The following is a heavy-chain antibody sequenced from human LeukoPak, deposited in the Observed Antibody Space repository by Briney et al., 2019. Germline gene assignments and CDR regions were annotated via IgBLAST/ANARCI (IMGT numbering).Heavy chain of an antibody. V-gene: IGHV3-64D*06. CDR1: GXTFSNYA. J-gene: IGHJ4*02. Sequence: GGSLRLSWSASGXTFSNYAVHWVRQAPGKGLEYVSVISSTGGSTYYADSVKGRFTVSRDNSKNTLYLQMSSLRAEDTAVYYCVKECLVIINYYFDYWGQGTLVTVSS. D-gene: IGHD3-22*01. CDR2: ISSTGGST. CDR3: VKECLVIINYYFDY.